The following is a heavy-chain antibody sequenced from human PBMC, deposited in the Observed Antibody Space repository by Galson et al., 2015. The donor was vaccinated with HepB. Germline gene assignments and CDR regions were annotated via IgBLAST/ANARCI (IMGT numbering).Heavy chain of an antibody. Sequence: SLRLSCAASGFTFSSYWMHWVRQAPGKGLVWVSRINSDGSSTSYADSVKGRFTISRDNAKNTLYLQMNSLRAEDTAVYYCARAGYSSSWTPGAYYMDVWGKGTTVTVSS. CDR1: GFTFSSYW. CDR3: ARAGYSSSWTPGAYYMDV. V-gene: IGHV3-74*01. J-gene: IGHJ6*03. CDR2: INSDGSST. D-gene: IGHD6-13*01.